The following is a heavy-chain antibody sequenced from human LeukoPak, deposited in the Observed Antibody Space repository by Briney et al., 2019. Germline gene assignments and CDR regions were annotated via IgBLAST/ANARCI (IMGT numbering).Heavy chain of an antibody. D-gene: IGHD2/OR15-2a*01. CDR3: ARKNDFEI. Sequence: SETLSLTCSVXGXXXXXXXXXXXXXTXGXGLEXIGCIYYSGRTYYNPXLKSRVTISVDMSKSQFSLRLTSVTAADTAVYYCARKNDFEIWGQGTLVTVSS. J-gene: IGHJ3*02. CDR1: GXXXXXXX. V-gene: IGHV4-59*01. CDR2: IYYSGRT.